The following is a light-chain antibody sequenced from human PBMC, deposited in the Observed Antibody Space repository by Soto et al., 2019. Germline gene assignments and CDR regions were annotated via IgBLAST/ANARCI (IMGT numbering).Light chain of an antibody. CDR2: GAS. CDR3: QQYGSSPRAMYT. CDR1: QSISSSY. V-gene: IGKV3-20*01. Sequence: EIVLTQSPGTLSLSPGERATLSCRASQSISSSYLAWYQQKPGQAPRLLIYGASSRATGIPDRFSGSGSGTDFTLTISRLEPEVFAVYYCQQYGSSPRAMYTFGQGTKLEIK. J-gene: IGKJ2*01.